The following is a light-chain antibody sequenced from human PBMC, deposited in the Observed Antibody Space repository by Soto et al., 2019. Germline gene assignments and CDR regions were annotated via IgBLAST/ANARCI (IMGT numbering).Light chain of an antibody. V-gene: IGKV1-6*01. CDR1: RYIRTA. CDR2: VAS. CDR3: QQYNSYLWT. J-gene: IGKJ1*01. Sequence: GDRVTITCRASRYIRTALSWYQHRPGQAPKVLICVASSLQSGVPSRFSGSGYGTDFTLTISSLQPDDFATYYCQQYNSYLWTFGQGTKVDIK.